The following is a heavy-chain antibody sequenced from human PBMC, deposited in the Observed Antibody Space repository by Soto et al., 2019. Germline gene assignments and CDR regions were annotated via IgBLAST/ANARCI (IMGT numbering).Heavy chain of an antibody. D-gene: IGHD6-6*01. V-gene: IGHV4-39*01. CDR1: GVSMSSSSDY. J-gene: IGHJ4*02. CDR2: INYRGYT. Sequence: SETLSLTCSVSGVSMSSSSDYWGWIRQSPGQGLEWIGAINYRGYTDYNTALRRRITISVDTSKNEISLKLNSVTAADTSVYYCARNSLMTPRDARPWKFEYWGQGILVTVSS. CDR3: ARNSLMTPRDARPWKFEY.